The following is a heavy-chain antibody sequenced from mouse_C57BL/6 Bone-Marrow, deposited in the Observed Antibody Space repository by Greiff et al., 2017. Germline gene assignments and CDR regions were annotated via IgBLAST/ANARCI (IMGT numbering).Heavy chain of an antibody. J-gene: IGHJ2*01. CDR1: GYTFTDYY. D-gene: IGHD2-1*01. CDR3: AREGIYYGNFGDD. CDR2: INPYNGGT. V-gene: IGHV1-19*01. Sequence: EVQLQQSGPVLVKPGASVKMSCKASGYTFTDYYMNWVKQSHGKSLEWIGVINPYNGGTSYNQKFKGKATLTVDKSSSTAYMELNSLTSEDSAVYYCAREGIYYGNFGDDWGQGTTLTVSS.